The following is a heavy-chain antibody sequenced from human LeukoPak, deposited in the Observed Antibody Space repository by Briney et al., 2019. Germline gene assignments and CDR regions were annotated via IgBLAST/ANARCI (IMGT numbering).Heavy chain of an antibody. CDR2: IKSKADGGTT. CDR3: TTLYGSGSYS. CDR1: GFTFSNTW. J-gene: IGHJ5*02. Sequence: GRSLRLSCAASGFTFSNTWMNWVRQAPGKGLEWVGQIKSKADGGTTDYAAPVKGRFTISRDDSRNTLYLQMNSLKTEDTAVYYCTTLYGSGSYSWGQGTLVTVSS. D-gene: IGHD3-10*01. V-gene: IGHV3-15*01.